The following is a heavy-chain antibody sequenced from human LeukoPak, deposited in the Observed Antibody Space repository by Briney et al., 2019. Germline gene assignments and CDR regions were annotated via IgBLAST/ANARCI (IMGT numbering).Heavy chain of an antibody. CDR2: LYSDGNT. CDR1: GVTVITND. CDR3: ARGVEPLAANTLAY. J-gene: IGHJ4*02. D-gene: IGHD1-14*01. V-gene: IGHV3-53*01. Sequence: GGSLRLSCAASGVTVITNDMTWVRQAPGKRVEWVSVLYSDGNTKYADSVQGRFTISRDNSKNTLYLEMNSLSPDDTAVYYCARGVEPLAANTLAYWGQGTLVTVSS.